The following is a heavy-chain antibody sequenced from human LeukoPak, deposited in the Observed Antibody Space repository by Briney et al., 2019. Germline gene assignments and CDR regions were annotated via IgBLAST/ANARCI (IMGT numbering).Heavy chain of an antibody. CDR2: INQDGSEK. J-gene: IGHJ4*02. CDR1: GFTFSNYW. V-gene: IGHV3-7*01. Sequence: GGSLRLSCAASGFTFSNYWMSWVRQAPGKGLEWVANINQDGSEKYYVDSVKGRFTISRDNAKNSLYLQMNSPRAEDTAVYYCARGPERYFDWLPFDYWGQGTLVTVSS. CDR3: ARGPERYFDWLPFDY. D-gene: IGHD3-9*01.